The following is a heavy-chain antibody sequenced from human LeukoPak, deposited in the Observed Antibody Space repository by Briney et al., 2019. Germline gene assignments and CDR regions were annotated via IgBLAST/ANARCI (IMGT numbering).Heavy chain of an antibody. CDR1: GGTFSSYA. CDR3: ARGRQDYYDSSGYSY. J-gene: IGHJ4*02. V-gene: IGHV1-69*13. D-gene: IGHD3-22*01. Sequence: SVKVSCKASGGTFSSYAISWVRQAPGQGLEWMGGIIPIFGTANYAQKFQGRVMITADESTSTAYMELSSLRSEDTAVYYCARGRQDYYDSSGYSYWGQGTLVTVSS. CDR2: IIPIFGTA.